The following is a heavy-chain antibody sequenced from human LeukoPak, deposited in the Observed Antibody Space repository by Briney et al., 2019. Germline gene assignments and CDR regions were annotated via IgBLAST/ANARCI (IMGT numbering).Heavy chain of an antibody. CDR2: IIPILGIA. V-gene: IGHV1-69*04. CDR1: GGTFSSYA. Sequence: EASVKVSCKASGGTFSSYAISWVRQAPGQGLEWMGRIIPILGIANYAQKFQGRVTITADKSTSTAYMELSSLRSEDTAVYYCARGERSIQLWFQGLLDYWGQGTLVTVSS. J-gene: IGHJ4*02. CDR3: ARGERSIQLWFQGLLDY. D-gene: IGHD5-18*01.